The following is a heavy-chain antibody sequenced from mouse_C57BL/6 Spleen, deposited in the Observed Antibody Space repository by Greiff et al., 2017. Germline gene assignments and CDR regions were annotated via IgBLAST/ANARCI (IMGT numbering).Heavy chain of an antibody. CDR3: ARTGTNPWFAY. D-gene: IGHD3-3*01. Sequence: VQLQQPGAELVMPGASVKLSCKASGYTFTSYWMHWVKQRPGQGLEWIGEIDPSDSYTNYNQKFKGKSTLTVDKSSSTAYMQLSSLTSEDSAVYYCARTGTNPWFAYWGQGTLVTVSA. J-gene: IGHJ3*01. CDR2: IDPSDSYT. V-gene: IGHV1-69*01. CDR1: GYTFTSYW.